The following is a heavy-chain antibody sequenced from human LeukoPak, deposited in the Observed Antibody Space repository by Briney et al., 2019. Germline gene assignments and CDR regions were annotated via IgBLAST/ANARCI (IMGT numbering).Heavy chain of an antibody. CDR3: TTGVRCSGGSCYGR. V-gene: IGHV3-30*02. CDR1: GFTFSSYG. J-gene: IGHJ4*02. CDR2: IRYDGSDK. D-gene: IGHD2-15*01. Sequence: PGGSLRLSCAASGFTFSSYGMHWVRQAPGKGLEWVAFIRYDGSDKYYADSVKGRFAISRDNSKNTLYLQMNSLKTEDTAVYYCTTGVRCSGGSCYGRWGQGTLVTVSS.